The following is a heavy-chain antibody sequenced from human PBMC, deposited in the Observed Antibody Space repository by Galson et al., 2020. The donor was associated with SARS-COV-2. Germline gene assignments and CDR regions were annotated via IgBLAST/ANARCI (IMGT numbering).Heavy chain of an antibody. CDR1: GGSISSYY. V-gene: IGHV4-59*01. CDR3: ARRDPYSSGWYYFDY. Sequence: SETLSLTCTVSGGSISSYYWSWIRQPPGKGLEWIGYIYYSGSTNYNPSLKSRVTISVDTSKNQFSLKLSSVTAADTAVYYCARRDPYSSGWYYFDYWGQGTLVTVSS. CDR2: IYYSGST. D-gene: IGHD6-19*01. J-gene: IGHJ4*02.